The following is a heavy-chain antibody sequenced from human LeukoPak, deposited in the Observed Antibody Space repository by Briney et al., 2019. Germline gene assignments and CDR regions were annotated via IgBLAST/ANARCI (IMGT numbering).Heavy chain of an antibody. CDR3: AGSYCGGDCYTAWPIYQSLWAR. V-gene: IGHV4-39*01. J-gene: IGHJ4*02. CDR1: GGSISSSSYY. D-gene: IGHD2-21*02. Sequence: NPSETLSLTCTVSGGSISSSSYYWGWIRQPPGKGLEWIGSIYYTGSTYYNPSLKSRVTISIDTSKNQFSLTLTSVTAADTAVYYCAGSYCGGDCYTAWPIYQSLWARWGQGTLVTVSS. CDR2: IYYTGST.